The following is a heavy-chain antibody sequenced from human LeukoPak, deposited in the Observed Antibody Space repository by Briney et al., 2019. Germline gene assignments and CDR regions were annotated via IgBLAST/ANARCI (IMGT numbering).Heavy chain of an antibody. Sequence: PSETLSLTCTVSGGPISSYYWSWIRQPAGKGLEWIGRIYTSGSTNYNPSLKSRVTMSVDTSKNQFSLKLSSVTAADTAVYYCARVSSSWYTSIFDYWGQGTLVTVSS. V-gene: IGHV4-4*07. CDR2: IYTSGST. CDR3: ARVSSSWYTSIFDY. CDR1: GGPISSYY. J-gene: IGHJ4*02. D-gene: IGHD6-13*01.